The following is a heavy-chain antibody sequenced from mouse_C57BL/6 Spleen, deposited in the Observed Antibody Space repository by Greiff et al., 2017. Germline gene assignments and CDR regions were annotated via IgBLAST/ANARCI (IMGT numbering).Heavy chain of an antibody. V-gene: IGHV5-17*01. D-gene: IGHD2-2*01. CDR2: ISSGSSTI. CDR1: GFTFSDYG. Sequence: EVQVVESGGGLVKPGGSLKLSCAASGFTFSDYGMHWVRQAPEKGLEWVAYISSGSSTIYYADTVKGRFTISRDNAKNTLFLQMTSLRSEDTAMYYCARGGYDDGFAYWGQGTLVTVSA. CDR3: ARGGYDDGFAY. J-gene: IGHJ3*01.